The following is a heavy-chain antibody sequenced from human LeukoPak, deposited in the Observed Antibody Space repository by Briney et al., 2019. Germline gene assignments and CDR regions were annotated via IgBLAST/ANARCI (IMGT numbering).Heavy chain of an antibody. CDR3: AREWDYESSGFFYSY. D-gene: IGHD3-22*01. V-gene: IGHV1-69*13. J-gene: IGHJ4*02. CDR1: GGTFSRYG. CDR2: IVPLFGTA. Sequence: SVKVSCKASGGTFSRYGISWVRQARGQGLEWMGGIVPLFGTAKYAQKFQGRVTITADESTGTVYMELRSLRSEDTAVFYCAREWDYESSGFFYSYWGQGTLVTVSS.